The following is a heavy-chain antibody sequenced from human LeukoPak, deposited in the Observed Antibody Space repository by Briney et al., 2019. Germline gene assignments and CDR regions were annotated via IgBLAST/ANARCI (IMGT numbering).Heavy chain of an antibody. J-gene: IGHJ4*02. V-gene: IGHV3-23*01. CDR1: GFTFSNYA. CDR3: AKSDGSRSFYH. Sequence: GGSLRLSCAASGFTFSNYAMSWVRQAPGKGLEWVATIADNGVRTHYTDSVKGRFTISRDNAKSTVYLQMNSLRAEDTAVYYCAKSDGSRSFYHWGQGTLVTVSS. CDR2: IADNGVRT. D-gene: IGHD3-10*01.